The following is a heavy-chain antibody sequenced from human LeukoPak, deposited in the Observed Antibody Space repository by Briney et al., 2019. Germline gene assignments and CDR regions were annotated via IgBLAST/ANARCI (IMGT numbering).Heavy chain of an antibody. J-gene: IGHJ3*02. D-gene: IGHD5-24*01. CDR1: GGSISSGSYY. V-gene: IGHV4-61*02. CDR2: IYTSGST. CDR3: AKGDWIVEMATGDAFDI. Sequence: SQTLSLTCTVSGGSISSGSYYWSWIRQPAGKGLEWIGRIYTSGSTNYNPSLKSRVTISVDTSKNQFSLKLSSVTAADTAVYYCAKGDWIVEMATGDAFDIWGQGTMVTVSS.